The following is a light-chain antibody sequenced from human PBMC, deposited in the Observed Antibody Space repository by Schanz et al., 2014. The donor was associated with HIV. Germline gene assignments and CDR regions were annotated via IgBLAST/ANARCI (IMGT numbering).Light chain of an antibody. J-gene: IGKJ2*01. CDR1: QSVGSNY. Sequence: EIVLTQSPGTLSLSPGERATLSCSASQSVGSNYLAWYQQKPGQGPRLLIYGASSRATGIPDRFTGSGSGTDFTLTISRLEPEDFAVYYCHQYGSSPPYTFGQGTKLEIK. CDR2: GAS. V-gene: IGKV3-20*01. CDR3: HQYGSSPPYT.